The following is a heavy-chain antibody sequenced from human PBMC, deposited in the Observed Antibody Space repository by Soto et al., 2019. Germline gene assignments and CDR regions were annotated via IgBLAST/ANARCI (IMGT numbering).Heavy chain of an antibody. J-gene: IGHJ6*02. CDR3: ANLYHFWSGYSSSHYYYYAMDV. CDR2: ISGSGGST. CDR1: GFTLSSYA. D-gene: IGHD3-3*01. Sequence: GSLRLSCADSGFTLSSYAMSWVRQAPLNGLEWVSAISGSGGSTYYADSVKGRFTISRDNSKNTLYLQMNSLRAEDTAVYYCANLYHFWSGYSSSHYYYYAMDVWGQGTTVTVSS. V-gene: IGHV3-23*01.